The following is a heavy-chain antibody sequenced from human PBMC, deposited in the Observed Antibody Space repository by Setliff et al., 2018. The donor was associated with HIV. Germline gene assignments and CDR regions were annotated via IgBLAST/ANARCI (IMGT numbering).Heavy chain of an antibody. CDR3: ARVLPSRSYFDY. CDR1: GFTISSHA. CDR2: ISYDGSNE. Sequence: GGSLRLSCAASGFTISSHAMHWVRQAPGKGLEWVADISYDGSNEYYADSVRGRFTISRDNSKNTLYLQMSSLRAEDTAVYYCARVLPSRSYFDYWGQGTLVTVSS. J-gene: IGHJ4*02. V-gene: IGHV3-30*04.